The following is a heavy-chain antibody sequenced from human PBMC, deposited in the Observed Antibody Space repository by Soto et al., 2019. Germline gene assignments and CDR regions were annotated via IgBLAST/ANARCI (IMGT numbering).Heavy chain of an antibody. CDR1: GDC. D-gene: IGHD3-3*01. CDR3: ARPLYYDFWSGYHYGMDV. J-gene: IGHJ6*02. V-gene: IGHV4-34*01. CDR2: INHSGST. Sequence: GDCWSWIRQPPGKGLEWIGEINHSGSTNYNPSLKSRVTISVDTSKNQFSLKLSSVTAADTAVYYCARPLYYDFWSGYHYGMDVWGQGTSVTVSS.